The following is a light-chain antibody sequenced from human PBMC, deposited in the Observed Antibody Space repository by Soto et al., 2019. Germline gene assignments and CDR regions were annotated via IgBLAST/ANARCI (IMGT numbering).Light chain of an antibody. CDR2: VNSDGSH. J-gene: IGLJ2*01. Sequence: QPVLTQSPSASASLGASVKLTCTLSSGHSSFAIAWHQQQPEKGPRYLMQVNSDGSHTKGDGVPDRFSGSSSGAERYLTISSLQSEDEADYYCQTWGTGIQGVFGGGTKLTVL. V-gene: IGLV4-69*01. CDR1: SGHSSFA. CDR3: QTWGTGIQGV.